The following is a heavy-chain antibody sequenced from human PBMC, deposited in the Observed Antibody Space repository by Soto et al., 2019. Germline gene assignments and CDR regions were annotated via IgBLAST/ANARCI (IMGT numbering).Heavy chain of an antibody. V-gene: IGHV4-59*01. J-gene: IGHJ4*01. CDR2: IYYSGST. CDR1: GGSISPYY. D-gene: IGHD2-8*02. Sequence: SETLSLTCTVSGGSISPYYWTWIRQPPGMGLEWIGYIYYSGSTDYNPSLNSRVTMSVDTSKNQFSLRLNSVTAADTAVYFCARVHGTSEDYWGHGTLVTVSS. CDR3: ARVHGTSEDY.